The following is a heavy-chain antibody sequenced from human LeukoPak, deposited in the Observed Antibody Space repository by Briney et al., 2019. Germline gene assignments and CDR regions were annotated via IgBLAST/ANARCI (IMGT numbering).Heavy chain of an antibody. CDR3: ARRDGAFDI. J-gene: IGHJ3*02. Sequence: PSETLSLTCAVSGGSVSSGSYYWSWIRQPPGKGLEWIGYIYYSGSTNYNPSLKSRVTISVDTSKNQFSLKLSSVTAADTAVYYCARRDGAFDIWGQGTVVTVSS. CDR2: IYYSGST. V-gene: IGHV4-61*01. CDR1: GGSVSSGSYY.